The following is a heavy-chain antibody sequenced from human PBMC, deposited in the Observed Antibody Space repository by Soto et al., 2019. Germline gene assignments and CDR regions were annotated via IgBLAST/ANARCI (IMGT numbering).Heavy chain of an antibody. CDR2: IYYSGST. D-gene: IGHD5-18*01. CDR3: ATGGYSYGHQPLDY. CDR1: GGSISSGGYY. J-gene: IGHJ4*02. Sequence: KASETLSLTCTVSGGSISSGGYYWSWIRQHPGKGLEWIGYIYYSGSTYYNPSLKSRVTISVDTSKNQFSLKLSSVTAADTAVYYCATGGYSYGHQPLDYWGQGTLVTVSS. V-gene: IGHV4-31*03.